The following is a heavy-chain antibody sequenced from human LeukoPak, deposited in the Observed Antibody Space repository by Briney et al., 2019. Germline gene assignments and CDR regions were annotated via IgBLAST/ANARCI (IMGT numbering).Heavy chain of an antibody. CDR3: ARDGDSSSSSTNYFDY. V-gene: IGHV4-59*12. D-gene: IGHD6-6*01. J-gene: IGHJ4*02. CDR1: GGSISSSY. Sequence: SETLSLTCTVSGGSISSSYWSWIRQPPGKGLEWIGYIYYSGSANYNPSLKSRVTISVDTSKNQFSLKLSSVTAADTAVYYCARDGDSSSSSTNYFDYWGQGTLVTVSS. CDR2: IYYSGSA.